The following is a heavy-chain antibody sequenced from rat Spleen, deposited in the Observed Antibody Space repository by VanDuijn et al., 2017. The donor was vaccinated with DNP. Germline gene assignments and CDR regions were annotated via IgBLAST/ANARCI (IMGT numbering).Heavy chain of an antibody. CDR2: IIYDGTTT. Sequence: EVQLVESGGGLVQPGRSLKLSCEASGFTFSNHGMAWVRQAPGKGLEWVATIIYDGTTTYYRDSVKGRFTISRDNAKNTLFLQMDSLRSEDTATYYCATSGYGYDGYPFAFWGQGTLVTVSS. J-gene: IGHJ3*01. CDR3: ATSGYGYDGYPFAF. CDR1: GFTFSNHG. V-gene: IGHV5-29*01. D-gene: IGHD1-12*03.